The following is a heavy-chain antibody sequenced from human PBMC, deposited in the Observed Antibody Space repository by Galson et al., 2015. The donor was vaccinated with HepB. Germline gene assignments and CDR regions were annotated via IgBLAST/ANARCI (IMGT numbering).Heavy chain of an antibody. D-gene: IGHD3-9*01. J-gene: IGHJ4*02. CDR1: GFTFSSYG. V-gene: IGHV3-33*06. CDR2: IWYDGSNK. Sequence: LRLSCAASGFTFSSYGMHWVRQAPGKGLEWVAVIWYDGSNKYYADSVKGRFTISRDNAKNTLYLQMNSLRAEDTAVYYCAKDGVLRYFDWLTGGYGIDYWGQGTLVTVSS. CDR3: AKDGVLRYFDWLTGGYGIDY.